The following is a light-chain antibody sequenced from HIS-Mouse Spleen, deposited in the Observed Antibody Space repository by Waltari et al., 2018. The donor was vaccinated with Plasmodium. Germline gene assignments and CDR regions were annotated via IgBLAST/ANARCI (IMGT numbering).Light chain of an antibody. CDR3: QQYGSSPYS. CDR1: QSASSSY. V-gene: IGKV3-20*01. J-gene: IGKJ2*03. CDR2: GAS. Sequence: EIVLTQSPGTLSLSPGDRATLSCRASQSASSSYLACYQQKPGQAPRLLIYGASSRATGIPDRFSGSGSGTDFNRTISRLEPEELAVYYCQQYGSSPYSFGQGTKLEIK.